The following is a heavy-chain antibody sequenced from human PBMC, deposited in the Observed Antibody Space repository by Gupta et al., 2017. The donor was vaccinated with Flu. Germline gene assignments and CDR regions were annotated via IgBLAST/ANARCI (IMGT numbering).Heavy chain of an antibody. V-gene: IGHV3-23*01. Sequence: EVQLLESGGGLVQPGGSLRLSCSASGFSFSSYAMGWVRQAPGKGLEWLSDISGSGLKTYWADSVRGRFTISRDNSKNTLYLQMNDLRAEDTAVYYCAKAASGSYYDNWGKGTLVTVSS. D-gene: IGHD1-26*01. CDR2: ISGSGLKT. J-gene: IGHJ4*02. CDR1: GFSFSSYA. CDR3: AKAASGSYYDN.